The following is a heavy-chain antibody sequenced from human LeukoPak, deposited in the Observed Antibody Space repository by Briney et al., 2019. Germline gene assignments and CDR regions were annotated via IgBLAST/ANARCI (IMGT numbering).Heavy chain of an antibody. V-gene: IGHV4-38-2*02. J-gene: IGHJ4*02. CDR2: IYHSGST. CDR3: ARDQMAATGFDY. Sequence: SETLSLTCAVSGYSISSGYYWGWIRQPPGKGLEWIGSIYHSGSTYCNPSLKSRVTISVDTSKNQFSLKLSSVTAADTAVYYCARDQMAATGFDYWGQGTLVTVSS. D-gene: IGHD1-26*01. CDR1: GYSISSGYY.